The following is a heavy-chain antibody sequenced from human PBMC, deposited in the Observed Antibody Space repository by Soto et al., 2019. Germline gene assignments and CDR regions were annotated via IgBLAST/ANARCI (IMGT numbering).Heavy chain of an antibody. CDR3: ARGLWSGYQHLYYYYYMDV. CDR1: GYTFTSYG. J-gene: IGHJ6*03. CDR2: ISAYNGNT. Sequence: ASVKVSCKASGYTFTSYGISWVRQAPGQGLDWMGWISAYNGNTNYAQKLQGRVTMTTDTSTSTAYMELRSLRSDDTAVYYCARGLWSGYQHLYYYYYMDVWGKGTTVTVSS. D-gene: IGHD3-3*01. V-gene: IGHV1-18*01.